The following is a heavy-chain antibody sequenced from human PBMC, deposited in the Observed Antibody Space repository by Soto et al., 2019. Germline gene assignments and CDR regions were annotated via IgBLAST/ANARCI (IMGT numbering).Heavy chain of an antibody. CDR2: ISAHNGNT. J-gene: IGHJ4*02. Sequence: QVHLVQSGAEVKKSGASAKVSCKASGYTFTSYGITWVRQAPGQGLEWMGWISAHNGNTDYAQKLQGRVIVTRDTSTSTAYMELRSLRSDDTAVYYCARGRYGDYWGQGALVTVSS. CDR1: GYTFTSYG. D-gene: IGHD1-1*01. CDR3: ARGRYGDY. V-gene: IGHV1-18*01.